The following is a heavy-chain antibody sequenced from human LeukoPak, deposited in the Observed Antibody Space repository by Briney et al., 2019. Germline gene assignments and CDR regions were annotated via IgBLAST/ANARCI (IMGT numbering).Heavy chain of an antibody. CDR3: ARSYSGSYWYY. Sequence: PGRSLRLSCAASGFTFSNYWMHWVRQAPGKGLVWVSRINNDGRSTNYADSVKGRFTVSRDNAKNTLYLQMNSLRAEDTAVYYCARSYSGSYWYYWGQGTLVTVSS. CDR1: GFTFSNYW. CDR2: INNDGRST. D-gene: IGHD3-10*01. J-gene: IGHJ4*02. V-gene: IGHV3-74*01.